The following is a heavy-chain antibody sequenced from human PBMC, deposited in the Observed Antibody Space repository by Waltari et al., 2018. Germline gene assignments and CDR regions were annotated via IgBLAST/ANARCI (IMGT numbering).Heavy chain of an antibody. Sequence: QVQLQESGPGLVKPSETLSLTCTVSGVPITSPYHYWTWMRQSAGNELEWIGRISATGSTTYNPSLKSRVTLSIDTSKRQFSLRLTSATAADTAVYYCARDPSPSEMMSLDIWGQGKTVIVSS. CDR3: ARDPSPSEMMSLDI. J-gene: IGHJ3*02. CDR2: ISATGST. CDR1: GVPITSPYHY. V-gene: IGHV4-61*02. D-gene: IGHD2-2*01.